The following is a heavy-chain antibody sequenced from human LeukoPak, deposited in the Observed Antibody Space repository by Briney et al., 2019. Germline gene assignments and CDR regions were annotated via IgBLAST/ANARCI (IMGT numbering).Heavy chain of an antibody. CDR3: AKYPPPWLVNDRLDY. D-gene: IGHD6-19*01. Sequence: GGSLRLSCAASGFTFSSYAMSWVRQAPGKGLEWVSAISGSGGSTYYADSVKGRFTISRDNSKNTLYLQINSLRAEDTAVYYCAKYPPPWLVNDRLDYWGQGTLVTVSS. CDR1: GFTFSSYA. V-gene: IGHV3-23*01. CDR2: ISGSGGST. J-gene: IGHJ4*02.